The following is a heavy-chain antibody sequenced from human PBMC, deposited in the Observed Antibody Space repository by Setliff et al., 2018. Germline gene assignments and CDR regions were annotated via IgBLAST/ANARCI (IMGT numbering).Heavy chain of an antibody. Sequence: GGSLRLSCAASGFTFSSHAMHWVRQAPGKGLEWVAVTSYDGINKYYADSVKGRFTISRDNSKNTLYLQMNTLRVEDTALYYCARDAPTPYYNFWSGILEYWGQGALVTVSS. CDR3: ARDAPTPYYNFWSGILEY. CDR1: GFTFSSHA. D-gene: IGHD3-3*01. J-gene: IGHJ4*02. V-gene: IGHV3-30*01. CDR2: TSYDGINK.